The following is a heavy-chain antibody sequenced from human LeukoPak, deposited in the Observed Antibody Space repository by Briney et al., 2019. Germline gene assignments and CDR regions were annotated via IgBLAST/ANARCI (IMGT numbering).Heavy chain of an antibody. D-gene: IGHD2-21*02. CDR1: GFTFSSYE. CDR3: ARPPFSVVVTAISVYFDY. CDR2: ISYDGSNK. J-gene: IGHJ4*02. Sequence: GGSLRLSCAASGFTFSSYEMNWVRQAPGKGLEWVAVISYDGSNKYYADSVKGRFTISRDNSKNTLYLQMNSLRAEDTAVYYCARPPFSVVVTAISVYFDYWGQGTLVTVSS. V-gene: IGHV3-30-3*01.